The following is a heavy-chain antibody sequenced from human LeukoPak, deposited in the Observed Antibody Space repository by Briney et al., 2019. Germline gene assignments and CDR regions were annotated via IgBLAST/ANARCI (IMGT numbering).Heavy chain of an antibody. CDR2: IYPGDSDT. Sequence: GESLKISCKGSGYSFTSYWIGWVRQMPGKGLEWMGIIYPGDSDTRYGPSFQGQVTISADKSISTAYLQWSSLKASDTAMYYCARGYFDWLSTYYFDYWGQGTLVTVSS. CDR1: GYSFTSYW. J-gene: IGHJ4*02. CDR3: ARGYFDWLSTYYFDY. V-gene: IGHV5-51*01. D-gene: IGHD3-9*01.